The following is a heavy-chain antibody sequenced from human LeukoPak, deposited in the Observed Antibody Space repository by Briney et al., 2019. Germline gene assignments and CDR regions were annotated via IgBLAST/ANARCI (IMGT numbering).Heavy chain of an antibody. J-gene: IGHJ4*02. Sequence: GGSLRLSCEASGFTFRSYRMNWVRKAPGKGLEWVSYISSSGNTIDYADSVKGRFTISRDNAKNSLYLQMVSLRAEDTAVYYCARLRGYSYGYGDYWGQGTLVTVSS. CDR3: ARLRGYSYGYGDY. CDR2: ISSSGNTI. D-gene: IGHD5-18*01. V-gene: IGHV3-48*04. CDR1: GFTFRSYR.